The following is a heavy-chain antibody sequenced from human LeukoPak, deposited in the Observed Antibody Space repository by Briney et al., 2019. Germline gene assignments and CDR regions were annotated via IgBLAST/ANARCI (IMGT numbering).Heavy chain of an antibody. CDR1: GFTFSDHY. D-gene: IGHD3-16*01. CDR3: ARARRLSLDYFDY. Sequence: GGSLRLSCAASGFTFSDHYIDWVRQAPGKGLEWVAVISYDGSNKYCADSVKGRFTISRDNSKNTLYLQMNSLRAEDTAVYYCARARRLSLDYFDYWGQGTLVTVSS. V-gene: IGHV3-30*03. CDR2: ISYDGSNK. J-gene: IGHJ4*02.